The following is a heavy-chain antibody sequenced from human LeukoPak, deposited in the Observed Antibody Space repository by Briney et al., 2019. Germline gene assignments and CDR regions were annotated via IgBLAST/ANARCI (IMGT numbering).Heavy chain of an antibody. CDR1: GGSFSGYY. J-gene: IGHJ4*02. D-gene: IGHD3-22*01. Sequence: PSETLSPTCAVYGGSFSGYYWSWIRQPPGKGLEWIGEINHSGSTNYNPSLKSRVTISVDTSKNQFSLKLSSVTAADTAVYYCARETPLVVVITHAYYFDYWGQGTLVTVSS. CDR2: INHSGST. V-gene: IGHV4-34*01. CDR3: ARETPLVVVITHAYYFDY.